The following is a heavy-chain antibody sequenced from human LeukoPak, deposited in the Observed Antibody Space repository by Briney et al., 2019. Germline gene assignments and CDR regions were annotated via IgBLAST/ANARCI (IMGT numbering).Heavy chain of an antibody. CDR2: ISSSGSTI. CDR1: GFAFGSYA. D-gene: IGHD1-1*01. J-gene: IGHJ4*02. V-gene: IGHV3-48*03. CDR3: ARELAYYFDY. Sequence: PGGSLRLSCAASGFAFGSYAMHWVRQAPGKGLEWVSYISSSGSTIFYADSVKGRFTISRDNAKNSLYLQMNSLRAEDTAVYYCARELAYYFDYWGQGTLVTVSS.